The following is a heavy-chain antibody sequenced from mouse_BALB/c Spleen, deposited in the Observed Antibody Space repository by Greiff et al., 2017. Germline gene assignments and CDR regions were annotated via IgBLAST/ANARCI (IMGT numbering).Heavy chain of an antibody. V-gene: IGHV5-6-5*01. J-gene: IGHJ2*01. CDR2: ISSGGST. CDR1: GFTFSSYA. Sequence: EVQLVESGGGLVKPGGSLKLSCAASGFTFSSYAMSWVRQTPEKRLEWVASISSGGSTYYPDSVKGRFTISRDNARNILYLQMSSLRSEDTAMYYCARVLSPYGPYYFDYWGQGTTLTVSS. CDR3: ARVLSPYGPYYFDY. D-gene: IGHD2-10*02.